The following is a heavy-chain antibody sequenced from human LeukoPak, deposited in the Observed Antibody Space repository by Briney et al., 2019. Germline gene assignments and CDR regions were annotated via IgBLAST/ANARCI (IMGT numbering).Heavy chain of an antibody. CDR1: GFTFSSYA. J-gene: IGHJ4*02. V-gene: IGHV3-9*01. Sequence: GGSLRLSCAASGFTFSSYAMSWVRQAPGKGLEWVSGISWNSGSIGYADSVKGRFTISRDNAKNSLYLQMNSLRAEDTALYYCAKGQQWLATTSADYWGQGTLVTVSS. D-gene: IGHD6-19*01. CDR3: AKGQQWLATTSADY. CDR2: ISWNSGSI.